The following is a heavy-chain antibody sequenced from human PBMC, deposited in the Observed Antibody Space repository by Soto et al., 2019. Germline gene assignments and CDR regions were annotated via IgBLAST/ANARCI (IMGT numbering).Heavy chain of an antibody. D-gene: IGHD1-1*01. CDR3: ARGVPPPDY. CDR1: GFTFSTSW. V-gene: IGHV3-7*01. Sequence: PGGSLRLSCAASGFTFSTSWMNWVRQAPGKGLEWVANMNPDGSWGRYVDSVKGRFTISRDNAKNTLYPQMNSLRAEDTAVYYCARGVPPPDYWGQGTLVTVSS. CDR2: MNPDGSWG. J-gene: IGHJ4*02.